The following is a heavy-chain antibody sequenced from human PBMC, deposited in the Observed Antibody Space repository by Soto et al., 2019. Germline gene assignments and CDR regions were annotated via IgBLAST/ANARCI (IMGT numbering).Heavy chain of an antibody. Sequence: QVQLQESGPGLVKPSQTLSLTCTVSGGSISSGGYYWSWIRQHPGKGLEWIGYIYHSGSTYYNPSLKSRVTISGDKSKNQFSLKLSSVTAADTAVYYCARDGNDGDYAFDYWGQGTLVTVSS. CDR3: ARDGNDGDYAFDY. CDR1: GGSISSGGYY. CDR2: IYHSGST. V-gene: IGHV4-31*03. J-gene: IGHJ4*02. D-gene: IGHD4-17*01.